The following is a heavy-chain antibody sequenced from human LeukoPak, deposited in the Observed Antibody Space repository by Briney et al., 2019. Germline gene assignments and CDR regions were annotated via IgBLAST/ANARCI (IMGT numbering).Heavy chain of an antibody. Sequence: SVKVSCKASGYTFTSYAMNWVRQAPGQGLEWMGGIITNLDTGHYAPKFQGRVTITADESTSTVYMEMSSLRSEDTAVFYCATRDGYGGHETYGYYMDVWGKGTTVTVSS. CDR2: IITNLDTG. CDR3: ATRDGYGGHETYGYYMDV. D-gene: IGHD5-12*01. J-gene: IGHJ6*03. V-gene: IGHV1-69*13. CDR1: GYTFTSYA.